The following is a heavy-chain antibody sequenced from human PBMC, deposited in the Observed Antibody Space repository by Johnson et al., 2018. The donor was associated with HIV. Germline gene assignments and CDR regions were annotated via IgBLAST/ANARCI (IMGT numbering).Heavy chain of an antibody. CDR3: AKGRAQHLDGGAFDI. Sequence: VQLVESGGGLVKPGGSLRLSCAASGFTFSDYYMSWIRQAPGKGLEWVSVIYSGGSTYYADSVQGRFTISRDNSKNTLFLQMNSLGPEDTAVYYCAKGRAQHLDGGAFDIWGQGTMVTVSS. CDR1: GFTFSDYY. D-gene: IGHD6-13*01. V-gene: IGHV3-66*01. J-gene: IGHJ3*02. CDR2: IYSGGST.